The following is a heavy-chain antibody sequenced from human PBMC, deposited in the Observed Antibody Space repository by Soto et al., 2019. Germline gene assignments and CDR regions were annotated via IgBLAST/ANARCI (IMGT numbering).Heavy chain of an antibody. J-gene: IGHJ3*02. Sequence: GASVKVSCKASGYTFTSYGISWVRQAPGQGLEWMGWISAYNGNTNYAQKIQGRVTMTTDTSTSTAYMELRSLRFDDTAVYYCAGVPAAMFGAFDIWGQGTMVTVSS. CDR2: ISAYNGNT. CDR1: GYTFTSYG. D-gene: IGHD2-2*01. V-gene: IGHV1-18*01. CDR3: AGVPAAMFGAFDI.